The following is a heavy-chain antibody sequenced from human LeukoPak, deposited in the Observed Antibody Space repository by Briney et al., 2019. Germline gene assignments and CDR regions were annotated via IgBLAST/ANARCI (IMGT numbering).Heavy chain of an antibody. D-gene: IGHD3-22*01. J-gene: IGHJ1*01. Sequence: SETLSLTCSVSGDSVSRSDSYWGWIRQPPGKGLEWIGTIYFSGRTYYSPSLKSRVTMSVDPSNNQFSLNLRSVTAADTAVYYCARRRYYDGSGYLEWGQGTLLSVSS. V-gene: IGHV4-39*01. CDR2: IYFSGRT. CDR3: ARRRYYDGSGYLE. CDR1: GDSVSRSDSY.